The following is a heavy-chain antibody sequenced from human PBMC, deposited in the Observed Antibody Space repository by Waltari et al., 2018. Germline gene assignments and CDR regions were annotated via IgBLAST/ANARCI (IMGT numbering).Heavy chain of an antibody. CDR3: ARERHRLMEVGYLMALDP. Sequence: QAQLVQSGAEGKKPGASVKVSCRASGSAFSDFGISWVRQAPVQGLEWMGWISANNGHTNHAQKFQGRLIMTKDTSTTTVYMELNYLTSDDTAVYYCARERHRLMEVGYLMALDPWGQGTLVTVSS. D-gene: IGHD3-3*01. CDR2: ISANNGHT. V-gene: IGHV1-18*01. CDR1: GSAFSDFG. J-gene: IGHJ5*02.